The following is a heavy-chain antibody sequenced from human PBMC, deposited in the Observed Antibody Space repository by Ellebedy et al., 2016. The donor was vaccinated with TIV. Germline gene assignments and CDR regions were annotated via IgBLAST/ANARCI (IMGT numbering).Heavy chain of an antibody. V-gene: IGHV3-21*01. CDR1: GFTFSSYV. D-gene: IGHD4-17*01. CDR2: ITSSSSYI. Sequence: GESLKISXAASGFTFSSYVMNWVRQAPGKGLEWVASITSSSSYIFYADSVKGRFTISRDNAKNSLDLQMNSLRAEDTAVYYCARGGMTTVTKTEYWGQGTLVTVSS. J-gene: IGHJ4*02. CDR3: ARGGMTTVTKTEY.